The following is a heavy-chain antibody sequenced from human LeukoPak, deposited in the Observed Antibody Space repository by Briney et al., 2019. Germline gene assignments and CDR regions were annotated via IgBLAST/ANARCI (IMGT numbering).Heavy chain of an antibody. CDR2: IIPILGIA. J-gene: IGHJ4*02. Sequence: SVKVSCKASGGTFSSYAISWVRQAPGQGLEWMGRIIPILGIANYAQKFQGRVTITADKSTSTAYMELSSLRSEDTAVYYCASDPFPSGSRKTLDYWGQGTLVTVSS. CDR3: ASDPFPSGSRKTLDY. V-gene: IGHV1-69*04. D-gene: IGHD1-26*01. CDR1: GGTFSSYA.